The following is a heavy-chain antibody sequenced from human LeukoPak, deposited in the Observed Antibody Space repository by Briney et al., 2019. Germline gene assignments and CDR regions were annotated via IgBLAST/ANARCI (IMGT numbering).Heavy chain of an antibody. J-gene: IGHJ4*02. CDR1: GYTFTGYY. CDR2: INPNSGGT. Sequence: GASVNVSCKASGYTFTGYYMHWVRQAPGQGLEWMGWINPNSGGTNYAQKFQGRVTMTRDTSISTAYMELSRLRSDDTAVYYCASDLGGRSGLIYYFDYWGQGTLVTVSS. D-gene: IGHD6-19*01. V-gene: IGHV1-2*02. CDR3: ASDLGGRSGLIYYFDY.